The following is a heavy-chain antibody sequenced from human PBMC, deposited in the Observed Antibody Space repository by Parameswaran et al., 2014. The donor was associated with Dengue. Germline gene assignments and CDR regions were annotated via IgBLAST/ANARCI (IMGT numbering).Heavy chain of an antibody. J-gene: IGHJ4*02. CDR3: ANPGLAYCGGDCRFDY. Sequence: WIRQPPGKGLEWVAVISYDGSNKYYADSVKGRFTISRDNSKNTLYLQMNSLRAEDTAVYYCANPGLAYCGGDCRFDYWGQGTLVTVSS. CDR2: ISYDGSNK. V-gene: IGHV3-30*18. D-gene: IGHD2-21*02.